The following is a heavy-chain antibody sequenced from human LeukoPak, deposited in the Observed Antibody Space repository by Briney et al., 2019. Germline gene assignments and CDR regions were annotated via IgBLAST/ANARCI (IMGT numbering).Heavy chain of an antibody. Sequence: SETLSLTCTVSGGSISSSSYYWGWIRQPPGKGLEWIGSVYYSRSTYYSLSLKSRVTISVDTSKNQFSLKLSSVAAADTAVYYCGRARRQWLVGANIRGSNPPYYYDYWGQGTLVTVSS. CDR3: GRARRQWLVGANIRGSNPPYYYDY. CDR1: GGSISSSSYY. V-gene: IGHV4-39*07. J-gene: IGHJ4*02. D-gene: IGHD6-19*01. CDR2: VYYSRST.